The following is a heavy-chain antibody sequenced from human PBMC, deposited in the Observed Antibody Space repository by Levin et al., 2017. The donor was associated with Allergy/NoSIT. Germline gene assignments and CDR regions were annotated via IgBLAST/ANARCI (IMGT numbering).Heavy chain of an antibody. Sequence: ASVKVSCKASGYTFTSYAMHWVRQAPGQRLEWMGWINAGNGNTKYSQKFQGRVTITRDTSASTAYMELSSLRSEDTAVYYCASLSGYDPAFNYWGQGTLVTVSS. V-gene: IGHV1-3*01. CDR3: ASLSGYDPAFNY. CDR2: INAGNGNT. CDR1: GYTFTSYA. D-gene: IGHD5-12*01. J-gene: IGHJ4*02.